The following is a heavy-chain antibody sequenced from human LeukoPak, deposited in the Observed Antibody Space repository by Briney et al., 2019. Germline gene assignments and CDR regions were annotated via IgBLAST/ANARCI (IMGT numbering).Heavy chain of an antibody. CDR3: VTGKGHLSLWCFDY. D-gene: IGHD3-16*02. V-gene: IGHV3-21*01. CDR2: ISSSSSYI. CDR1: GIMFSTSS. Sequence: PGGSLRLSCAASGIMFSTSSMNSVRHAPGKGLECVSSISSSSSYIYYADPVKGRFTISRYNAKNSLYLQTNSLRAEAMAVYHCVTGKGHLSLWCFDYWGQGTLVTVSS. J-gene: IGHJ4*02.